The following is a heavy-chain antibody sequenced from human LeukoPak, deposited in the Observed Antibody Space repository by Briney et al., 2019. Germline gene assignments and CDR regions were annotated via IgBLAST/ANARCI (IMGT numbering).Heavy chain of an antibody. V-gene: IGHV3-23*01. Sequence: GGSLRLSCAASGFTLSSYAMDWVRQAPGKGLEWVSVISSSGDTTYYSDSVKGRFIISRDNSRNTLYLQMNSLRVDDTAVYYCAKAGIAVPATPEYCGQGTQVTVSS. J-gene: IGHJ4*02. D-gene: IGHD6-19*01. CDR3: AKAGIAVPATPEY. CDR2: ISSSGDTT. CDR1: GFTLSSYA.